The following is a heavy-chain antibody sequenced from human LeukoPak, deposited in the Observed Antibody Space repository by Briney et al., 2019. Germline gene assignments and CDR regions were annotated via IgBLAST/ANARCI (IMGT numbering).Heavy chain of an antibody. CDR3: ATAAYYDWFDP. CDR1: GYTLTELS. D-gene: IGHD3-3*01. CDR2: FDPEDGET. Sequence: GASVTVSCTVSGYTLTELSMHWVRQAPGKGLEWMGGFDPEDGETIYAQEFQGRVTMTEDTSTDTAYMELSSLRSEDTAVYYCATAAYYDWFDPWGQGTLVTVSS. V-gene: IGHV1-24*01. J-gene: IGHJ5*02.